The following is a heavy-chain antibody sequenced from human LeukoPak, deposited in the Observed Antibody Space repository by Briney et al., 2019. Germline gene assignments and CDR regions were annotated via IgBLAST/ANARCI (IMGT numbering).Heavy chain of an antibody. Sequence: PGGSLRLSCAASGFTFSNYAMNWVRQAPGKGLEWVSGISGSGGSTYYADSVKGRSTISRDNPKNTLYLQMDSLRAEDTAIYYCAKGVQLGGYYFDYWGQGTLVTVSS. CDR3: AKGVQLGGYYFDY. J-gene: IGHJ4*02. D-gene: IGHD1-1*01. CDR1: GFTFSNYA. CDR2: ISGSGGST. V-gene: IGHV3-23*01.